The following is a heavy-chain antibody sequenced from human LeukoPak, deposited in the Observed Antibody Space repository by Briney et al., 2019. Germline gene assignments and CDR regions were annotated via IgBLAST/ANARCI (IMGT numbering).Heavy chain of an antibody. V-gene: IGHV4-30-4*08. D-gene: IGHD3-10*01. Sequence: SETLSLTCSVSGGSISSGDYFWTWIRQPPGKGLEFIGYIYYTGTTYYNPSLKSRVTISVDTSKNQFSLNLSSMSAADTAVYYCARVYGSGSYLDYWGQGTLVTVSS. CDR2: IYYTGTT. CDR3: ARVYGSGSYLDY. CDR1: GGSISSGDYF. J-gene: IGHJ4*02.